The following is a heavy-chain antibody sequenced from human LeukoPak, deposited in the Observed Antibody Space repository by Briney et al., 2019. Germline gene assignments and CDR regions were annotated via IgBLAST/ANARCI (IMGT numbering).Heavy chain of an antibody. V-gene: IGHV3-23*01. J-gene: IGHJ4*02. D-gene: IGHD3-22*01. CDR3: AIMHGYYDGSGFWVQ. CDR1: GFTFSSYA. Sequence: GGSLRLSCAASGFTFSSYAMNWVRQAPGKGLEWASFISPSGDRTSNADSVEGRFTISRDNTRNTLYLQMNSLRDEDTGVYYCAIMHGYYDGSGFWVQWGQGTLVTVSS. CDR2: ISPSGDRT.